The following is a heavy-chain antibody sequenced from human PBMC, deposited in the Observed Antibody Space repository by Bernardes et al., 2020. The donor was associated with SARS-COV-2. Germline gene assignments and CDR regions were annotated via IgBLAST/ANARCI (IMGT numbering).Heavy chain of an antibody. J-gene: IGHJ5*02. CDR3: ARDIDRTFNWFDP. V-gene: IGHV1-3*01. D-gene: IGHD3-16*01. CDR2: INAGNGNT. Sequence: ASVKVSCKASGYTFSNYAMHWVRQAPGQTLEWMGWINAGNGNTKYSQKFQDRVAITTDTSASTVLMELSNLRSEDTAVYYCARDIDRTFNWFDPWGQGTLVTVSS. CDR1: GYTFSNYA.